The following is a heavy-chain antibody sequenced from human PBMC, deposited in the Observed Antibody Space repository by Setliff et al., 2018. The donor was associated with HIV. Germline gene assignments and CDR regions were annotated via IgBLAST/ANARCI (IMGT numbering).Heavy chain of an antibody. Sequence: GASVKVSCKASGYSFTKYGIQWVRQAPGQGLEWMGWINTYTGNPTYAQDFTGRFVFSLDTSVSTAYLQISSLKAEDIAVYYCARDGYYYDSSGHLAYYFDYYYYGMDVWGQGTTVTVPS. J-gene: IGHJ6*02. CDR1: GYSFTKYG. CDR3: ARDGYYYDSSGHLAYYFDYYYYGMDV. V-gene: IGHV7-4-1*02. D-gene: IGHD3-22*01. CDR2: INTYTGNP.